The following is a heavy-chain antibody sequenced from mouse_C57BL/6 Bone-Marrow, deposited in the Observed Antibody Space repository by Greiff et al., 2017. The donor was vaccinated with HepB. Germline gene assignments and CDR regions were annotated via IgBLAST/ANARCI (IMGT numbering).Heavy chain of an antibody. CDR2: ISDGGSYT. CDR3: ARDRDFLSPFAY. D-gene: IGHD1-1*01. J-gene: IGHJ3*01. Sequence: DVHLVESGGGLVKPGGSLKLSCAASGFTFSSYAMSWVRQTPEKRLEWVATISDGGSYTYYPDNVKGRFTISRDNAKNNLYLQMSHLKSEDTAMYYCARDRDFLSPFAYWGQGTLVTVSA. V-gene: IGHV5-4*01. CDR1: GFTFSSYA.